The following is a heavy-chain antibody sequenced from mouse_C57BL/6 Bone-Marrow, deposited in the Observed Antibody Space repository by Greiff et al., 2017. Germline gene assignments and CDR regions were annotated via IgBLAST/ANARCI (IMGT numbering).Heavy chain of an antibody. CDR2: IDPSDSYT. CDR1: GYTFTSYW. Sequence: QVQLQQPGAELVMPGASVKLSCKASGYTFTSYWMHWVKQRPGQGLEWIGEIDPSDSYTNYNQKFKGKSTLTVDKSSSTAYMQLSSLTSEDSAVYYCARRSNWVDFDYWGQGTTLTVSS. CDR3: ARRSNWVDFDY. V-gene: IGHV1-69*01. D-gene: IGHD4-1*01. J-gene: IGHJ2*01.